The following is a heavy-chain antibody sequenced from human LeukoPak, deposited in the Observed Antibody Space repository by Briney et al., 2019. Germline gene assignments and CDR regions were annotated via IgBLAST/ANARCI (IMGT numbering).Heavy chain of an antibody. D-gene: IGHD2-15*01. V-gene: IGHV3-48*01. Sequence: GESLKISCVASGFSFDTYSMTWIRQAPGKGLEWISHISAASHGIYYAVSVKGRFTVFRDDAKNSVFLQMSSLRPEDTAVYFCAREVLGYCSGGSCYSADYFDYWGQGTLVTVSS. CDR1: GFSFDTYS. CDR3: AREVLGYCSGGSCYSADYFDY. J-gene: IGHJ4*02. CDR2: ISAASHGI.